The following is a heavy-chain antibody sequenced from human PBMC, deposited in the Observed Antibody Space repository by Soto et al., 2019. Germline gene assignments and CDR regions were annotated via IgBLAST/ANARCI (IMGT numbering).Heavy chain of an antibody. J-gene: IGHJ5*02. CDR1: GFTFSDYA. CDR3: ARVRSTVVREYNWFDP. D-gene: IGHD4-17*01. Sequence: GGSLRLSCATSGFTFSDYAMNWVRQAPGEGLAWVSSLTGSGGSTYYADSVKGRFTISRDNSKNTLFLQLNSLRVEDTAVYYCARVRSTVVREYNWFDPWGQGTLVTVSS. V-gene: IGHV3-23*01. CDR2: LTGSGGST.